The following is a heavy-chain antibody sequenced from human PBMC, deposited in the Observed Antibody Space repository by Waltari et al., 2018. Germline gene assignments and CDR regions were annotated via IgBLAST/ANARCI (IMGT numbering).Heavy chain of an antibody. CDR2: ISSSSSYI. J-gene: IGHJ6*02. CDR3: ARPQDYDFWSGYYKAYYYYGMDV. V-gene: IGHV3-21*01. D-gene: IGHD3-3*01. Sequence: EVQLVESGGGLVKPGGSLRLSCAASGFTFSSSSMHWVRQAPGKGLEWVSSISSSSSYIYYDDAVKGRCTISRDNAKNALYLQMNSLRAEDKAVHYCARPQDYDFWSGYYKAYYYYGMDVWGQGTTVTVSS. CDR1: GFTFSSSS.